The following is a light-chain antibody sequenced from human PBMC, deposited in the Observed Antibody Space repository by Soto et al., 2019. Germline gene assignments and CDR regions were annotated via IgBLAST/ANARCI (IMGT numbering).Light chain of an antibody. CDR2: EVN. CDR1: SSDVGSYNY. CDR3: SSYAGSNVV. Sequence: QSVLTQPPSASGSPGQSVTISCTGTSSDVGSYNYVSWYQQHPGKAPKLMIYEVNKRPSGVPDRFSGSKSGNTASLPVSGLQAEDEADFYCSSYAGSNVVFGGGTKLTVL. J-gene: IGLJ2*01. V-gene: IGLV2-8*01.